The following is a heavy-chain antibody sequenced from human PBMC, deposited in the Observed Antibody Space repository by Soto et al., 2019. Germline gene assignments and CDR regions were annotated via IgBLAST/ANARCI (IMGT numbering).Heavy chain of an antibody. CDR1: GYTFSNND. CDR3: ARRAKIGKQLWLPFDY. CDR2: VNPQSGNI. J-gene: IGHJ4*02. V-gene: IGHV1-8*01. D-gene: IGHD5-18*01. Sequence: QVQLVQSGAEVRKPGASVKVSCKGSGYTFSNNDINWVRQAPGQGLEWLGWVNPQSGNIAYAQKLQGIVTMTRDFFINTVYRELRGLTSEDTAVYYCARRAKIGKQLWLPFDYWAQGTLVTVSS.